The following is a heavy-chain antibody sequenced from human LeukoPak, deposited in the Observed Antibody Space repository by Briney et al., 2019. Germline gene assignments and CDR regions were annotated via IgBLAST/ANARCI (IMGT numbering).Heavy chain of an antibody. CDR1: GRSISSSSYY. V-gene: IGHV4-39*01. J-gene: IGHJ6*03. D-gene: IGHD6-19*01. CDR2: IYYSGST. CDR3: ARKLLEEQWLAFYYYMDV. Sequence: SETLSLTCTVSGRSISSSSYYWGWIRQPPWKGLEWIGRIYYSGSTHSNPSLKSRVTISVDTSKNQFSLKLSSETAADTAVYYCARKLLEEQWLAFYYYMDVWGKGPTVTVSS.